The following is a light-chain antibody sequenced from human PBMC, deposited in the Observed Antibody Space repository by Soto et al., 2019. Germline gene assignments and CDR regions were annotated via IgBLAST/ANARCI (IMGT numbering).Light chain of an antibody. CDR1: QDISHY. CDR2: EAS. J-gene: IGKJ4*01. Sequence: IQLTQSPSCLSASVGDRVTITCRASQDISHYVAWYQQKPGKAPKVLIYEASTLQSGVPSRFSGSGSGTDFTLTISSLQPEDFATYYCQQVKNNLPLTFGGGTKVDIK. V-gene: IGKV1-9*01. CDR3: QQVKNNLPLT.